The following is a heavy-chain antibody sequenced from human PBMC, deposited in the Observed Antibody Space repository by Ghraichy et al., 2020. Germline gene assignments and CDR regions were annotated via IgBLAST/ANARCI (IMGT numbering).Heavy chain of an antibody. CDR2: ISGSGGST. J-gene: IGHJ4*02. CDR1: GFTFSSNA. D-gene: IGHD3-10*01. Sequence: SCAASGFTFSSNAMSWVRQAPGKGLEWVSGISGSGGSTYYADSVKGRFTISRDNSKNTLYLQMNSLRAEDTAVYYCAKYYHASGSYWHLECDYWGQKALVTVSS. V-gene: IGHV3-23*01. CDR3: AKYYHASGSYWHLECDY.